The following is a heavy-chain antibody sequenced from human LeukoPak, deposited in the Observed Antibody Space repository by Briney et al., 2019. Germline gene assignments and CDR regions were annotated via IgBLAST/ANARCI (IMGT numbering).Heavy chain of an antibody. CDR3: ASDLTVPPYSWFDP. CDR1: GGSIRSSH. Sequence: SETLSHTCTVSGGSIRSSHWSWIRQPAGKGLEWIAIIYNSGGTNYNPSLKSRVTISRDTSKNQFSLTLTSVTAADTAVYYCASDLTVPPYSWFDPWGQGTLVTVSS. V-gene: IGHV4-4*07. D-gene: IGHD7-27*01. CDR2: IYNSGGT. J-gene: IGHJ5*02.